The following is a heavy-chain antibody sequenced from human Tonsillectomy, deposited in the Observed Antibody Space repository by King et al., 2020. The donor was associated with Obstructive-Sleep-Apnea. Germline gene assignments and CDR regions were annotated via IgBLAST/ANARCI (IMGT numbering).Heavy chain of an antibody. D-gene: IGHD3-3*01. J-gene: IGHJ5*02. Sequence: QLQESGPGLVKPSETLSLTCTVSGGSISSYYWSWIRQPPGKGLEWIGYIYYSGSTNYNPPLKSRFTISVDTSKNQFSLKLSSLTAADTAVYYCARVLDRNWFDPWGQGTLVTVSS. CDR2: IYYSGST. V-gene: IGHV4-59*01. CDR1: GGSISSYY. CDR3: ARVLDRNWFDP.